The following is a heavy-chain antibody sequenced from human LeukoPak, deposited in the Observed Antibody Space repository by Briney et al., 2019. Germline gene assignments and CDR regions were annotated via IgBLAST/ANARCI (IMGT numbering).Heavy chain of an antibody. V-gene: IGHV3-11*01. CDR2: ISSSGSTI. CDR3: ARNGYSGYDWDY. J-gene: IGHJ4*02. Sequence: GGSLRLSCAASGFTFSDYYMSWIRQAPGKGLEWVSYISSSGSTIYYADSVKGRFTISGDNAKNPLYLQMNSLRAEDTAVYYCARNGYSGYDWDYWGQGTLVTVSS. CDR1: GFTFSDYY. D-gene: IGHD5-12*01.